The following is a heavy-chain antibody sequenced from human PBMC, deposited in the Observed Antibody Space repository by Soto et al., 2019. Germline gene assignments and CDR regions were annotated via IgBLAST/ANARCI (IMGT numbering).Heavy chain of an antibody. CDR2: IYYSGST. Sequence: PSETLSLTCTVSNDSISPYYWSWIRQPPGKGLEWIGYIYYSGSTNYNPSLKSRVTISVDTSKNQFSLKLSSVTAADTAVYYCARRYGGTFDYWGQGTLVTVSS. D-gene: IGHD2-15*01. J-gene: IGHJ4*02. V-gene: IGHV4-59*08. CDR3: ARRYGGTFDY. CDR1: NDSISPYY.